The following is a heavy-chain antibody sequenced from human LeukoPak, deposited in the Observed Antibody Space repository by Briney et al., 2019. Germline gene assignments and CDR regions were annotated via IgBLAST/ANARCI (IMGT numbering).Heavy chain of an antibody. Sequence: SETLSLTCTVSGYSISSGYYWGWIRQPPGKGLEWIGSIYHSGSTYYNPSLKSRVTISVDTSKNQFSLKLSSMTAADTAVYYCARINYDILTGYAGKWGQGTLVTVSS. CDR3: ARINYDILTGYAGK. D-gene: IGHD3-9*01. V-gene: IGHV4-38-2*02. J-gene: IGHJ4*02. CDR2: IYHSGST. CDR1: GYSISSGYY.